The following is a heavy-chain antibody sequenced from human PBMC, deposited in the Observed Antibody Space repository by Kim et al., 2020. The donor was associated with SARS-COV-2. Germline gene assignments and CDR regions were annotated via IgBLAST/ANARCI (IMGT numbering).Heavy chain of an antibody. CDR1: GFTFSAYD. CDR2: ITKISTTI. Sequence: GGSLRLSCATSGFTFSAYDMNWVRRAPGKGLEWLSFITKISTTIYYADSVKGRFTISRDNAKNSLYLQMNSLRDEDTALYYCVRDSMGGAFDIWGQGTMV. CDR3: VRDSMGGAFDI. D-gene: IGHD2-2*01. J-gene: IGHJ3*02. V-gene: IGHV3-48*02.